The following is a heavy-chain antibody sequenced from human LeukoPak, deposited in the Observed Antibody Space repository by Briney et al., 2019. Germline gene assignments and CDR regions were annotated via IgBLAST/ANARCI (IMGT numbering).Heavy chain of an antibody. Sequence: GGSLRLSCAASGLTFSNYNMNWVRQPPGKGLQWVSYISSSSNIIYYADSVKGRFTISRDNAKNSLFLQMNSLRAEDTAVYYCARDFAREFTIDYWGQGTLVTVSS. CDR2: ISSSSNII. D-gene: IGHD3-10*01. CDR3: ARDFAREFTIDY. CDR1: GLTFSNYN. V-gene: IGHV3-48*01. J-gene: IGHJ4*02.